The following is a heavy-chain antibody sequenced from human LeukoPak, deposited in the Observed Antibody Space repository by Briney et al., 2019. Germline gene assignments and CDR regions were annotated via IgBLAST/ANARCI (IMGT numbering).Heavy chain of an antibody. D-gene: IGHD5-24*01. CDR1: GYSFTSYW. Sequence: GESLKISCKGSGYSFTSYWIGWVRQMPGKGLEWMGIIYPGDSDTRYSPSFQGQVSISADKSISTAYLQWSSLRASDTAMYYCARLEMATITVDYWGQRALVTVSS. J-gene: IGHJ4*02. V-gene: IGHV5-51*01. CDR2: IYPGDSDT. CDR3: ARLEMATITVDY.